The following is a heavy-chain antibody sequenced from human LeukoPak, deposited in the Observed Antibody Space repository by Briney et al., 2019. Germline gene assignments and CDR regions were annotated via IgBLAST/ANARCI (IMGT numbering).Heavy chain of an antibody. CDR1: GGSFSGYY. Sequence: NPSETLSLTCGVYGGSFSGYYWNWIRQPPGKGLEWIGEINHSGSTNYNPSLKSRVTISVDTSKNQFSLKLSSVTAADTAVYYCARAHLDYFDYWGQGTLVTVSS. J-gene: IGHJ4*02. CDR3: ARAHLDYFDY. CDR2: INHSGST. V-gene: IGHV4-34*01.